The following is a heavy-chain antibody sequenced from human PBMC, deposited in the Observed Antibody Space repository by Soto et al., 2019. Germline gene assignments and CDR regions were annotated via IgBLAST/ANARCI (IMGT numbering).Heavy chain of an antibody. CDR2: IIPIFGTA. CDR3: ARDHQPHYYDSTKQPCFGY. V-gene: IGHV1-69*13. J-gene: IGHJ4*02. CDR1: GYTFSSYA. Sequence: SLKVACKASGYTFSSYAISWVRQATGQGLEWTGGIIPIFGTANYAQKFQGRVTITADESTSTAYMELSSLRSEDTAVYYCARDHQPHYYDSTKQPCFGYWGQGTLVTVSS. D-gene: IGHD3-22*01.